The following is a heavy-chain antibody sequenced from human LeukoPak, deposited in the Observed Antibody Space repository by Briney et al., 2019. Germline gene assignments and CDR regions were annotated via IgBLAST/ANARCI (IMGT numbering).Heavy chain of an antibody. CDR2: IYHSGSA. Sequence: LRLSCAASGFTFSSYEMNWVRQPPGKGLQWIGYIYHSGSAYYSPSLRSRFTISVDTSENHFSLKVRSVTATDTAVYYCARAEVTAGTKYFDLWGRGTLVTVSS. V-gene: IGHV4-30-4*08. J-gene: IGHJ2*01. D-gene: IGHD6-19*01. CDR1: GFTFSSYEMN. CDR3: ARAEVTAGTKYFDL.